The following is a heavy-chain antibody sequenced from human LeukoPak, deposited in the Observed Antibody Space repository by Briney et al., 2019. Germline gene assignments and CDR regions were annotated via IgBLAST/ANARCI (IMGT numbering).Heavy chain of an antibody. CDR1: GFTFSKYG. CDR2: ISGSGGST. J-gene: IGHJ4*02. CDR3: TRDQTPYY. V-gene: IGHV3-23*01. Sequence: GGSLRLSCAASGFTFSKYGMSWVRQAPGKGLEWVSAISGSGGSTYYADSVKGRFTISRDNTKNTLYLQMNSLRAEDTAVYYCTRDQTPYYWGQGTLVTVSS.